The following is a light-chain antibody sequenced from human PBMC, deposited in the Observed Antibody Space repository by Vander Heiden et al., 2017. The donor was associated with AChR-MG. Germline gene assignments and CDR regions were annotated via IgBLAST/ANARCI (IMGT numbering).Light chain of an antibody. CDR3: QQRRNWSVT. Sequence: EIVLTQSPATLSLSPGERATLSCRASQSVSSYLAWYQQKPGQAPRLLIYDASNRATGIPARFSGSGSGTDFTLTISSLGPEDFAVYYCQQRRNWSVTFGQGTKVEIK. V-gene: IGKV3-11*01. CDR1: QSVSSY. J-gene: IGKJ1*01. CDR2: DAS.